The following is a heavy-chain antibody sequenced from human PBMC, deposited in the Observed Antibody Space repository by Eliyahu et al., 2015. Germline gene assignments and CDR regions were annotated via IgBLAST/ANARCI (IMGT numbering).Heavy chain of an antibody. CDR2: IKQDGSEK. Sequence: EVQLXESGGGLVQPGGSLRLSCAASGFTFSSYWMSWXRQAPGKGLEWVANIKQDGSEKYYVDSVKGRFTISRDNAKNSLYLQMNSLRAEDTAVYYCARTVLAYPSYFDYWGQGTLVTVSS. V-gene: IGHV3-7*01. CDR3: ARTVLAYPSYFDY. J-gene: IGHJ4*02. D-gene: IGHD2-2*01. CDR1: GFTFSSYW.